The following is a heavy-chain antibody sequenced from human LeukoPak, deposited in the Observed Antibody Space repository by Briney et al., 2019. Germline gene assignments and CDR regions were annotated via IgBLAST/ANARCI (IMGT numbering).Heavy chain of an antibody. CDR3: ARADDYGDSYFDY. Sequence: ASVKVSCKASGYTFTSYDINWVRQATGQGLEWMGWMNPNSGNTGYAQKLQGRVTMTTDTSTSTAYMELRSLRSDDTAVYYCARADDYGDSYFDYWGQGTLVTVSS. J-gene: IGHJ4*02. CDR2: MNPNSGNT. CDR1: GYTFTSYD. V-gene: IGHV1-8*01. D-gene: IGHD4-17*01.